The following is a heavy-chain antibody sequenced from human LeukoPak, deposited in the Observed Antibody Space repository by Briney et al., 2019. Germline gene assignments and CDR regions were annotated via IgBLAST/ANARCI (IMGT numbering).Heavy chain of an antibody. V-gene: IGHV4-34*01. CDR1: GGSFSGYY. J-gene: IGHJ4*02. CDR3: ARGLVDTAMVRELFDY. Sequence: PSETLSLTCTVYGGSFSGYYWSWIRQPPGKGLEWIGEINHSGSTNYNPSLKSRVTISVDTSKNQFSLKLSSVTAADTAVYYCARGLVDTAMVRELFDYWGQGTLVTVSS. CDR2: INHSGST. D-gene: IGHD5-18*01.